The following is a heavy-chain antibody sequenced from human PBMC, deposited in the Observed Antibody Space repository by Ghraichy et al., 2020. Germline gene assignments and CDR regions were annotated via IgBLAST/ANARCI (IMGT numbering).Heavy chain of an antibody. CDR2: IHFDGSIT. V-gene: IGHV3-30*02. CDR3: AKDSVEERDFWSGYEDY. J-gene: IGHJ4*02. D-gene: IGHD3-3*01. CDR1: GFKFRSFG. Sequence: GGSLRLSCAASGFKFRSFGMHWVRQTPGKGLEWLTYIHFDGSITYYVDSVKGRFAISRDNSNNTLFLQMSSLSAEDTAVYYCAKDSVEERDFWSGYEDYWGQGTLVTVSA.